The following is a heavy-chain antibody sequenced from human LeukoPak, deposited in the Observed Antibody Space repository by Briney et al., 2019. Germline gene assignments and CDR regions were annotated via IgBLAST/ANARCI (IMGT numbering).Heavy chain of an antibody. J-gene: IGHJ6*03. V-gene: IGHV1-46*01. D-gene: IGHD6-19*01. CDR1: GYTFTSYY. CDR2: INPSGGST. CDR3: ARRAVAGHYYYYMDV. Sequence: ASVKVSCKASGYTFTSYYIHWVRQAPGQGLEWMGIINPSGGSTSYAQKFQGRVTMTRDTSTSTVYMELSSLRSEDTAVYYCARRAVAGHYYYYMDVWGKGTTVTVSS.